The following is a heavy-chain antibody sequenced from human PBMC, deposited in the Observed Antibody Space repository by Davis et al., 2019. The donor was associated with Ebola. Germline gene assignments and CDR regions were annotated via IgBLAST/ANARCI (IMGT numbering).Heavy chain of an antibody. CDR1: GFSFDDFA. CDR3: VKGGSYYGSGNYWVRYYGMDV. Sequence: GESLKISCAASGFSFDDFAMTWVRQAPGKGLAWISGINWNGGSTGYADSVKGRFTISRDNAKNSLYLQMNSLRPEDTAVYYCVKGGSYYGSGNYWVRYYGMDVWGQGTTVTVSS. J-gene: IGHJ6*02. CDR2: INWNGGST. V-gene: IGHV3-20*04. D-gene: IGHD3-10*01.